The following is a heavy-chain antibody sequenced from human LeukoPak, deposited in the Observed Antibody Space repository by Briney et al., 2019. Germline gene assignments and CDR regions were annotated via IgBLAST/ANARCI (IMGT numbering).Heavy chain of an antibody. V-gene: IGHV1-2*02. Sequence: GASVKVSCKASGYTFTSYYMHWVRQAPGQGLEWMGWINPNSGGTNYAQKFQGRVTMTRDTSISTAYMELSRLRSDDTAVYYCARELRSFDWRPFDYWGQGTLVTVSS. CDR1: GYTFTSYY. CDR2: INPNSGGT. CDR3: ARELRSFDWRPFDY. D-gene: IGHD3-9*01. J-gene: IGHJ4*02.